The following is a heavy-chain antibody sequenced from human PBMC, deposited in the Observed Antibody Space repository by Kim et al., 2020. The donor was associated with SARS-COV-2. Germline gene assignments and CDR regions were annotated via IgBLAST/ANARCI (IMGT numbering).Heavy chain of an antibody. D-gene: IGHD2-15*01. Sequence: SVKVSCKASGGTFSSYAISWVRQAPGQGLEWMGGIIPIFGTANYAQKFQGRVTITADESTSTAYMELSSLRSEDTAVYYCATSTNYCSGGSCYNYYYYGMDVWGQGTTVTVSS. CDR2: IIPIFGTA. V-gene: IGHV1-69*13. J-gene: IGHJ6*02. CDR1: GGTFSSYA. CDR3: ATSTNYCSGGSCYNYYYYGMDV.